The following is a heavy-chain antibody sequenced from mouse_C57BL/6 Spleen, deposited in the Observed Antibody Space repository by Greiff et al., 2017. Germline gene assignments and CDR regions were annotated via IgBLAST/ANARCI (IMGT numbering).Heavy chain of an antibody. Sequence: VQLQQPGAELVRPGSSVKLSCKASGYTFTSYWMDWVKQRPGQGLEWIGNIYPSDSETHYNQKFKDKATLTVDKSSSTAYMQLSSLTSEDSAVYYCAREDTTVVDWYFDVWGTGTTVTVSS. CDR3: AREDTTVVDWYFDV. J-gene: IGHJ1*03. CDR1: GYTFTSYW. D-gene: IGHD1-1*01. V-gene: IGHV1-61*01. CDR2: IYPSDSET.